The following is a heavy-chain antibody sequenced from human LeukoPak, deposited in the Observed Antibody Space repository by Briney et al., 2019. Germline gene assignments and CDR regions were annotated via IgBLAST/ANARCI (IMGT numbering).Heavy chain of an antibody. V-gene: IGHV3-74*01. CDR1: GFTFSGFW. J-gene: IGHJ4*02. D-gene: IGHD5-24*01. Sequence: GGSLRLSCAASGFTFSGFWMHWVRQAPGKGLVWVSHINGDGRETSYADSVKGRFTISRDNSKKTLYLQMNSLRAEDTAVYYCARSRYNLDYWGQGTLVTVSS. CDR2: INGDGRET. CDR3: ARSRYNLDY.